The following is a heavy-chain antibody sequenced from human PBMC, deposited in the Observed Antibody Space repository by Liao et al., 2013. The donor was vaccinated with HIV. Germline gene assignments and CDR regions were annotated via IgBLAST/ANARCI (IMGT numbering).Heavy chain of an antibody. CDR3: ARAGGRYAGFDI. Sequence: QVQLQESGPGLVKPSQTLSLTCTVSGGSISSGSYYWSWIRQPAGKGLEWIGRIYTSGSTNYNPSLKSRVTISVDTSKKQFSLKLSSVTAADTAVYYCARAGGRYAGFDIWGQGTMVTVSS. CDR1: GGSISSGSYY. J-gene: IGHJ3*02. V-gene: IGHV4-61*02. CDR2: IYTSGST. D-gene: IGHD3-16*01.